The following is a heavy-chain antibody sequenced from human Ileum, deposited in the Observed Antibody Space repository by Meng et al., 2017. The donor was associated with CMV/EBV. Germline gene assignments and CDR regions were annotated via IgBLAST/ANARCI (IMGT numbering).Heavy chain of an antibody. J-gene: IGHJ4*02. Sequence: GESLKISCAASGFTFSSYWMHWVRQAPGKGLVWVSRINSDGSSTSYADSVKGRFTISRDNDKNTLYLQMNSLRAEDTAVYYCARVSGRGYPFDYWGQGTLVTVSS. CDR1: GFTFSSYW. CDR3: ARVSGRGYPFDY. CDR2: INSDGSST. V-gene: IGHV3-74*01. D-gene: IGHD6-13*01.